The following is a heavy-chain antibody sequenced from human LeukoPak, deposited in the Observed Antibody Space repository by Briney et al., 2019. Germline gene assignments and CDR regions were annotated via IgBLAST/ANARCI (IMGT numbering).Heavy chain of an antibody. D-gene: IGHD3-22*01. CDR3: VTYYFDSSGPKKNY. Sequence: SETLSLTCAVSGGSTSSSNYYWGWIRQPPGKGLEWIGEIHHSGSTNYNPSLKSRVTISVDTSKKQFSLKLSSVTAADTAVYYCVTYYFDSSGPKKNYWGQGTLVTVSS. J-gene: IGHJ4*02. CDR1: GGSTSSSNYY. CDR2: IHHSGST. V-gene: IGHV4-39*07.